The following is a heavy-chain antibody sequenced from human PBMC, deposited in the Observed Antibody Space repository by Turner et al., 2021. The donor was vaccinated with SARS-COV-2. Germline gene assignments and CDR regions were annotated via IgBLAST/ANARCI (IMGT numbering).Heavy chain of an antibody. CDR2: KKQDGSEK. CDR1: GFPFSSYW. J-gene: IGHJ4*02. V-gene: IGHV3-7*03. Sequence: EVQLVESGGGLVQPGGSLRLSCAASGFPFSSYWMSWVRQAPGKGLEWVANKKQDGSEKYYVDSVKGRFTISRDNAKNSLYLQMNSLRAEDTAVYYCARLHTSSWYFDYWGQGTLVTVSS. CDR3: ARLHTSSWYFDY. D-gene: IGHD6-13*01.